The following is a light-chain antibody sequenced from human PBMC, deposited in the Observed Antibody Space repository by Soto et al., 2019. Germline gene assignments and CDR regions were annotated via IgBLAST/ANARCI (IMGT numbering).Light chain of an antibody. Sequence: DIQMTQSPSSLSASVGDRVTITCRASQSINSYLNWYQQKPGKAPKLLIYAASSLQSGVPSRFSGSGSWTDFTLTISSLQPEDFATYYCQQTYSAPPITFGQGTRLEIK. CDR2: AAS. V-gene: IGKV1-39*01. CDR1: QSINSY. CDR3: QQTYSAPPIT. J-gene: IGKJ5*01.